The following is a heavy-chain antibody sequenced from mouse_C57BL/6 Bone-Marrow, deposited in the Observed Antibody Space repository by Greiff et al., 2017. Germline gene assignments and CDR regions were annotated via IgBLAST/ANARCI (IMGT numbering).Heavy chain of an antibody. V-gene: IGHV1-55*01. J-gene: IGHJ3*01. CDR1: GYTFTSYW. CDR3: ARAYYSSSWFAY. D-gene: IGHD2-12*01. Sequence: VQLQQPGAELVKPGASVKLSCKASGYTFTSYWITWVKQSPGQGLEWIGDIYPGSGSTYYNEKFKSKVTLTVDTSSSTAYMQLSSLTSEDSAIYYCARAYYSSSWFAYWGQETLVTVSA. CDR2: IYPGSGST.